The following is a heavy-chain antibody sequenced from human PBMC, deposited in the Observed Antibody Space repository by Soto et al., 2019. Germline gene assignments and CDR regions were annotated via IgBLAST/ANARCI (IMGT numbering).Heavy chain of an antibody. Sequence: SETLSLTCTVSGGSISSSSYFWGWIRQPPGKGLEWIGSIYYSGSTYYNPSLKSRVTVSVDTSKNQFSLKLSSVTAADTAVYYCASLYFDQTLAVYGMDVWGQGTTVTVSS. V-gene: IGHV4-39*07. CDR3: ASLYFDQTLAVYGMDV. CDR2: IYYSGST. J-gene: IGHJ6*02. CDR1: GGSISSSSYF. D-gene: IGHD3-9*01.